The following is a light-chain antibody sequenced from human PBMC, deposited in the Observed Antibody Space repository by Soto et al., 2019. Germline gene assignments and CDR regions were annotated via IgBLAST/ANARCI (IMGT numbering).Light chain of an antibody. Sequence: EIVLTQSPGTLSLSPGERATLSCRASQSVSSSYLAWYQQKPGQAPRLLIYGASSRATGIPDRFSGSGSGTGFTLTISRLEPEAFAVYYCQQYGSSPWTFGQGTKVEIK. V-gene: IGKV3-20*01. J-gene: IGKJ1*01. CDR1: QSVSSSY. CDR2: GAS. CDR3: QQYGSSPWT.